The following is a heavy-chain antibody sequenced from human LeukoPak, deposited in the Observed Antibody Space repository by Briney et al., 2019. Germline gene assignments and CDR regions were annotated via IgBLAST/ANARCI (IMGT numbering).Heavy chain of an antibody. CDR1: GGTFSSYA. J-gene: IGHJ3*02. CDR2: IIPIFGTA. V-gene: IGHV1-69*05. Sequence: SVKVSCKASGGTFSSYAISWVRPSPGQGLEWMGGIIPIFGTANYAQKFQGRVTITTDESTSTAYMELSSLRSEDTAVYYCASPSSYYDFWSGSHAFDIWGQGTMVTVSS. D-gene: IGHD3-3*01. CDR3: ASPSSYYDFWSGSHAFDI.